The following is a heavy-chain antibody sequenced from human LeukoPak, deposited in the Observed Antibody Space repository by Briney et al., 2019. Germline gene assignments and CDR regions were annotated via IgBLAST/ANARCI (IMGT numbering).Heavy chain of an antibody. Sequence: SETLSLTCTVSGGSISSYYWSWIRQPAGKGLEWIGRINTSGSTNYNPSLKSRVTMSVDTSKNQFSLKLSSVTAADTAVYYCARQRHYYDSSGYIDYWGQGTLVTVSS. D-gene: IGHD3-22*01. CDR2: INTSGST. V-gene: IGHV4-4*07. CDR1: GGSISSYY. CDR3: ARQRHYYDSSGYIDY. J-gene: IGHJ4*02.